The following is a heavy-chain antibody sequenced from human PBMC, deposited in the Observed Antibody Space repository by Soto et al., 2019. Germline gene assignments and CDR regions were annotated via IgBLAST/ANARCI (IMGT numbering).Heavy chain of an antibody. Sequence: ASETLSLTCAVYGGPLSDYYWSWIRQPPGKGLEWIGEINHSGSTNYNPSLKSRVTISIDTSKNQFSLTLSSVTAADTAMYYCARDLRWQQLVYFDYWGQGTLVTVSS. CDR3: ARDLRWQQLVYFDY. D-gene: IGHD6-13*01. CDR1: GGPLSDYY. J-gene: IGHJ4*02. V-gene: IGHV4-34*01. CDR2: INHSGST.